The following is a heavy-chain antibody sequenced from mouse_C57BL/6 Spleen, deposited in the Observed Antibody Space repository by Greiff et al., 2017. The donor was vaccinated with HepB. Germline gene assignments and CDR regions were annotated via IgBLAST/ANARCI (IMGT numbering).Heavy chain of an antibody. CDR3: ARQDGYYPSWFAY. V-gene: IGHV5-6*01. Sequence: EVKLMESGGDLVKPGGSLKLSCAASGFTFSSYGMSWVRQTPDKRLEWVATISSGGSYTYYPDSVKGRFTISRDNAKNTLYLQMSSLKSEDTAMYYCARQDGYYPSWFAYWGQGTLVTVSA. J-gene: IGHJ3*01. CDR2: ISSGGSYT. CDR1: GFTFSSYG. D-gene: IGHD2-3*01.